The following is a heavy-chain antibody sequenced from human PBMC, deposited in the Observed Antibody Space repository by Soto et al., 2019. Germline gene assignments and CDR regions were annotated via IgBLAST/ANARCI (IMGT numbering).Heavy chain of an antibody. CDR1: GYSFTSYW. D-gene: IGHD2-2*01. CDR3: ARHHTRGGYCSSTSCQKRNYYYYGMDV. Sequence: GESLKISCKCSGYSFTSYWIGWVRQMPGKGLEWMGVIYPGDSETRYSPSFQGQVTIAADKYISTAYLQWSSLKASDTAMYYCARHHTRGGYCSSTSCQKRNYYYYGMDVWGQGTTVTVSS. CDR2: IYPGDSET. V-gene: IGHV5-51*01. J-gene: IGHJ6*02.